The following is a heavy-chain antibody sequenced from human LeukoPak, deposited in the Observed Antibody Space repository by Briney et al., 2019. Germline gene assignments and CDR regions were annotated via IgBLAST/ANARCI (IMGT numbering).Heavy chain of an antibody. J-gene: IGHJ1*01. Sequence: GASVKVSCKAHGYTFTRYYMHWVRQAPGQGPEWMGWIKPNSGGTNYAQKFQGRVTMTRDTSIDTAYMELDRLRSDDTAMYYCARGGNMELQLAHEHWGQGTLVTVSS. CDR2: IKPNSGGT. CDR3: ARGGNMELQLAHEH. V-gene: IGHV1-2*02. D-gene: IGHD6-13*01. CDR1: GYTFTRYY.